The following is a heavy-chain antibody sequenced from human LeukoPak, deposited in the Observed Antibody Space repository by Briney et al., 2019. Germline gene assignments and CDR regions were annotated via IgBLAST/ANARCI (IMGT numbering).Heavy chain of an antibody. CDR1: GFTVRNIF. CDR2: IYNNGDT. CDR3: ARGGAPNLADY. V-gene: IGHV3-53*01. D-gene: IGHD4/OR15-4a*01. J-gene: IGHJ4*02. Sequence: TGGSLRLSCAASGFTVRNIFMSWVRQPPGKGLEWVSIIYNNGDTYYADSLRGRFTISRDNSKNTLYLQLNSLRADDTAVYYCARGGAPNLADYWGPGTLVTVSP.